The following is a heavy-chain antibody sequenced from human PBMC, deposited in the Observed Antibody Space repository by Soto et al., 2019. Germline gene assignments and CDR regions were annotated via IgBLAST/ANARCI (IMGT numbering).Heavy chain of an antibody. D-gene: IGHD2-15*01. Sequence: QVQLQESGPGLVKPSQTLSLTCTFSGGSISSGAYYWSWIRQHPGKGLEWIGYIYYSGRTYYNPSLKIRVTISVATSDNQCFLKLSSVTAADTAVYYCARGGLGYCSGGSCSSAELRRYYSGMDVWGPGTTVTVSS. CDR1: GGSISSGAYY. CDR2: IYYSGRT. J-gene: IGHJ6*02. CDR3: ARGGLGYCSGGSCSSAELRRYYSGMDV. V-gene: IGHV4-31*03.